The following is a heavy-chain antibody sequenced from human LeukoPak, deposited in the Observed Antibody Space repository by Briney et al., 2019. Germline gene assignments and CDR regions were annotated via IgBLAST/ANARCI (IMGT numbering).Heavy chain of an antibody. Sequence: ASVKVSCKASGYTFTGYYMHWVRQAPGQGLEWMGWINPNSGGTNYAQKFQGRVTMTRDTSISTAYMELSRLRSDDTAVYYCAREYSSSHDAFDIWGQGTMVTVSS. D-gene: IGHD6-6*01. CDR3: AREYSSSHDAFDI. CDR2: INPNSGGT. CDR1: GYTFTGYY. V-gene: IGHV1-2*02. J-gene: IGHJ3*02.